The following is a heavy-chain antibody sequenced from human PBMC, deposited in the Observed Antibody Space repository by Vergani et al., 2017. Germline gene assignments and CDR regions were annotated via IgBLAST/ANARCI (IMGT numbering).Heavy chain of an antibody. CDR1: GGSISSGDYY. D-gene: IGHD1-20*01. J-gene: IGHJ6*02. V-gene: IGHV4-30-4*01. Sequence: QVQLQESGPGLVKPSQTLSLTCTVSGGSISSGDYYWSWIRQPPGKGLEWIGYIYYSGSTSYNPSLKSRVTISVDTSKNQFALKLSSVTAADTAVYYCARFLTGTTIYYYYGMDVWGQGTTVTVSS. CDR2: IYYSGST. CDR3: ARFLTGTTIYYYYGMDV.